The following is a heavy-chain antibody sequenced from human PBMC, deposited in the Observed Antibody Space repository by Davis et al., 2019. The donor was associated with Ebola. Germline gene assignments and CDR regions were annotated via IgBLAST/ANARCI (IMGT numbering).Heavy chain of an antibody. V-gene: IGHV3-30-3*01. Sequence: GGSLRLSCAASGFTFSSYAMHWVRQAPGKGLEWVAVISYDGSNKYYADSVKGRFTISRDNSKNTLYLQMNSLRAEDTAVYYCARAGPSYYDILTGYYPIDYWGQGTLVTVSS. D-gene: IGHD3-9*01. CDR2: ISYDGSNK. J-gene: IGHJ4*02. CDR1: GFTFSSYA. CDR3: ARAGPSYYDILTGYYPIDY.